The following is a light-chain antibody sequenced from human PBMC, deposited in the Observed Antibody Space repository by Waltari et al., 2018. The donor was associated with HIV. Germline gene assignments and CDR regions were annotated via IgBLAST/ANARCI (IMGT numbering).Light chain of an antibody. CDR3: TSDTSTSTCV. CDR1: SSNIVGYKN. CDR2: EAR. J-gene: IGLJ3*02. Sequence: QSDLTQPASVSGSPGQSITISCTGTSSNIVGYKNFCWYQPHPGKAPQLILYEARKRPSGVSDRFSGSKSGNTASLTISGLQAEDEAYYYCTSDTSTSTCVFGGGSKMTVL. V-gene: IGLV2-14*01.